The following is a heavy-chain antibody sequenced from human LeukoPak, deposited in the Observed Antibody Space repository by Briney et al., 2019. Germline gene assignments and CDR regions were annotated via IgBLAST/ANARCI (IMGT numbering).Heavy chain of an antibody. CDR2: ISGSGGST. Sequence: GGSLRLSCAASGFTFSSYAMSWVRQAPGKGLEWVSAISGSGGSTYYADSVKGRFTISRDNSKNTLYLQMNSLRAEDTAVYYCAKVGGSHYYDSSGYYLLFDYWGQGTLVTVSS. CDR3: AKVGGSHYYDSSGYYLLFDY. CDR1: GFTFSSYA. V-gene: IGHV3-23*01. D-gene: IGHD3-22*01. J-gene: IGHJ4*02.